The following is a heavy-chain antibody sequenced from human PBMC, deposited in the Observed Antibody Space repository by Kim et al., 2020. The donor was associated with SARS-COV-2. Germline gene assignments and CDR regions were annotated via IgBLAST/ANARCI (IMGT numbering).Heavy chain of an antibody. CDR3: ARDRRRYYDSSPNDAFV. D-gene: IGHD3-22*01. Sequence: GGSLRLSCAVSGFTFSSYWMSWVRQAPGKGLEWVANIKQDGSEKYYVDSVKGRFTISRDNAKNSLYLQMNSLRAEDTAVYYCARDRRRYYDSSPNDAFV. V-gene: IGHV3-7*01. CDR2: IKQDGSEK. J-gene: IGHJ3*02. CDR1: GFTFSSYW.